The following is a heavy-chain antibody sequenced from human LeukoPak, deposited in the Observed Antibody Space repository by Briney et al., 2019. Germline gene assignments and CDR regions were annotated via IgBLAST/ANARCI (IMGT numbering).Heavy chain of an antibody. J-gene: IGHJ4*02. CDR3: AIYRGSFDY. CDR2: ISYDGSNK. Sequence: PGSSLRLSCAASGFTFSSYGMHGVRLAPGKGLEWVAVISYDGSNKYYADSVKGRFTIYRDNSKNTMYLQMNSLRAEDTAVYYCAIYRGSFDYWGQGTLVTVSS. D-gene: IGHD3-16*01. V-gene: IGHV3-30*03. CDR1: GFTFSSYG.